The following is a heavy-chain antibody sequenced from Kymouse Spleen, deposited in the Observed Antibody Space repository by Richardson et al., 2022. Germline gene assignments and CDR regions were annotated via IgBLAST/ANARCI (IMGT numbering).Heavy chain of an antibody. J-gene: IGHJ1*01. CDR2: IYYSGST. CDR3: ARQEYSSGWYGYFQH. V-gene: IGHV4-39*01. CDR1: GGSISSSSYY. Sequence: QLQLQESGPGLVKPSETLSLTCTVSGGSISSSSYYWGWIRQPPGKGLEWIGSIYYSGSTYYNPSLKSRVTISVDTSKNQFSLKLSSVTAADTAVYYCARQEYSSGWYGYFQHWGQGTLVTVSS. D-gene: IGHD6-19*01.